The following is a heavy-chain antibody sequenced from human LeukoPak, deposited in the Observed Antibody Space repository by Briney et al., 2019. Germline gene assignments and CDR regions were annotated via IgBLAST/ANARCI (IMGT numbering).Heavy chain of an antibody. CDR3: AKSDLVSGWYDY. Sequence: PGRSLRLSCAASGFTFSSYAMHWVRQAPGKGLEWVSAISGSGGSTYYADSVKGRFTISRDNSKNTLYLQMNSLRAEDTAVYYCAKSDLVSGWYDYWGQGTLVTVSS. CDR2: ISGSGGST. J-gene: IGHJ4*02. CDR1: GFTFSSYA. D-gene: IGHD6-19*01. V-gene: IGHV3-23*01.